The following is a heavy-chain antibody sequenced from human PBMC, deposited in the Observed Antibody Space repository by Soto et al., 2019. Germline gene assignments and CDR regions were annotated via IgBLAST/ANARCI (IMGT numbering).Heavy chain of an antibody. Sequence: ASVKVSCKASGYTFTSYYIHWVRQAPGQGLEWMGKMDPSGGSATYAQKFQGRVTMTEDTSTDTAYMELSSLRSEDTAVYYCATAYGGDYYGMDVWGQGTTVTVSS. D-gene: IGHD4-17*01. CDR1: GYTFTSYY. CDR3: ATAYGGDYYGMDV. J-gene: IGHJ6*02. CDR2: MDPSGGSA. V-gene: IGHV1-46*01.